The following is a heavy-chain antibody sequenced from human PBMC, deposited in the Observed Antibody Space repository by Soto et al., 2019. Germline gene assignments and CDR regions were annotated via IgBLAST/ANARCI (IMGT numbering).Heavy chain of an antibody. D-gene: IGHD5-18*01. CDR1: GGSISSEGYY. J-gene: IGHJ4*02. V-gene: IGHV4-31*03. Sequence: SETLSLTCTVSGGSISSEGYYWSWFRQLPGKGLEWIGDIYYSGTTHHNPSLRSRLTISGDASKNQFSLKLSSVTDADTALYYCARGRGYSYGPYYFDYWGQGTLVTVS. CDR2: IYYSGTT. CDR3: ARGRGYSYGPYYFDY.